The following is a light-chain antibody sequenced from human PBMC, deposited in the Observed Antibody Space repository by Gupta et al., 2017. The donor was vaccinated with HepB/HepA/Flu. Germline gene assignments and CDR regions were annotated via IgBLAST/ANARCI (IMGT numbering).Light chain of an antibody. CDR3: VQAKHWPLT. CDR1: QNLIYSDGNTF. J-gene: IGKJ4*01. CDR2: RGS. Sequence: DVVMTQSPLSLPVTLGQSASISCRSSQNLIYSDGNTFLHWFQQRPGQSPRRLIYRGSNRDSGVPDRFSGSGSGTDFTLKISRGEAEDVGVYYCVQAKHWPLTFGRGTKVEIK. V-gene: IGKV2-30*01.